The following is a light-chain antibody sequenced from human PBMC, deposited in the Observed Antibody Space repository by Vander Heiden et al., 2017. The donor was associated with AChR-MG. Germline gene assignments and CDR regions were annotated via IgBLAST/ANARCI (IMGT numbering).Light chain of an antibody. Sequence: QSVLTQTPSVSGAPGQTVSITCPGSSSNIWAGYDVHWYQQLPGSAPKLLIYGNNNRPSGVPDRFSGAKSGTSASLAITGLQAEDEADYYCQSYDSSLSAWVFGGGTKLTVL. CDR2: GNN. J-gene: IGLJ3*02. CDR3: QSYDSSLSAWV. V-gene: IGLV1-40*01. CDR1: SSNIWAGYD.